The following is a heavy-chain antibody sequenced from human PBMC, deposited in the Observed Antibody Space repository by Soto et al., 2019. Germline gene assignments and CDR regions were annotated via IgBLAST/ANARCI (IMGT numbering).Heavy chain of an antibody. CDR1: GGSISSYY. V-gene: IGHV4-59*01. Sequence: SETLSLTCTVSGGSISSYYWSWIRQPPGKGLEWIGYIYYSGSTNYNPSLKSRVTISVDTSKNQFSLKLSSVTAADTAVYYCARAAAGGSSGWNEFDYWGQGTLVTVSS. CDR3: ARAAAGGSSGWNEFDY. J-gene: IGHJ4*02. CDR2: IYYSGST. D-gene: IGHD6-19*01.